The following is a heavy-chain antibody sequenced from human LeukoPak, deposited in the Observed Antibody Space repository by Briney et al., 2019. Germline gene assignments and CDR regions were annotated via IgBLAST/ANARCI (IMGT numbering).Heavy chain of an antibody. CDR3: ARDPSGGFRWYFDL. Sequence: SQALSLTCGISGDSVSSSSATWNWFRQSQSRGLEWLGRTYYKSKWYNDYAVSVKSRITISPDTSRNQFSLQLSSVTPDDTAVYYCARDPSGGFRWYFDLWGRGTLVTVSS. V-gene: IGHV6-1*01. D-gene: IGHD2-15*01. J-gene: IGHJ2*01. CDR1: GDSVSSSSAT. CDR2: TYYKSKWYN.